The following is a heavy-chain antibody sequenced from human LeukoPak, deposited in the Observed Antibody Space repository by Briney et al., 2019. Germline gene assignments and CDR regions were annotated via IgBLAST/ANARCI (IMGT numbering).Heavy chain of an antibody. V-gene: IGHV4-59*01. CDR3: SATIKRDYGDTNLDY. Sequence: SETLSLTCSVPGDSISSYFWSWIRQPPGKGLEWIGYMHNGRYSNYNPSLKSRITISGDTSKNQLSLKLTPATGADTAVYSLSATIKRDYGDTNLDYWGQGTLVTVS. CDR2: MHNGRYS. J-gene: IGHJ4*02. D-gene: IGHD4/OR15-4a*01. CDR1: GDSISSYF.